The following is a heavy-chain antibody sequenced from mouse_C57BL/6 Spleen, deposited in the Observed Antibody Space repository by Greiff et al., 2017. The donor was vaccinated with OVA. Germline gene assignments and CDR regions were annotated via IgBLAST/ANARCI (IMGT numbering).Heavy chain of an antibody. D-gene: IGHD4-1*01. CDR1: GFTFSDYY. V-gene: IGHV5-16*01. Sequence: EVKLVESEGGLVQPGSSMKLSCTASGFTFSDYYMAWVRQVPEKGLEWVANINYDGSSTYYLDSLKSRFIISRDNAKNILYLQMSSLKSEDTATYYCARALTGTGYFDYWGQGTTLTVSS. J-gene: IGHJ2*01. CDR2: INYDGSST. CDR3: ARALTGTGYFDY.